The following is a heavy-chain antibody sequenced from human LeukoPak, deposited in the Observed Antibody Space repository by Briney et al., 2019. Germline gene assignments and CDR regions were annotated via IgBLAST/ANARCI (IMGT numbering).Heavy chain of an antibody. CDR3: AKGLTSHFDY. D-gene: IGHD4/OR15-4a*01. V-gene: IGHV3-30*18. J-gene: IGHJ4*02. CDR1: GFTFSSYG. CDR2: ISYDGSNK. Sequence: GGSLRLSCAASGFTFSSYGMHWVRQAPGKGLEWVAVISYDGSNKYYADSVKGRFTISRDNSKNTLYLQMNSLRAEDTAVYYCAKGLTSHFDYWGQGTLVTVSS.